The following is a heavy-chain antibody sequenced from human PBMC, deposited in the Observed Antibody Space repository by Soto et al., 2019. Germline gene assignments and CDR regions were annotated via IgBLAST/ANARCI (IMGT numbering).Heavy chain of an antibody. J-gene: IGHJ3*02. CDR2: ISYTGTT. V-gene: IGHV4-59*08. CDR1: GGSLSSYS. CDR3: ARLVVDAFDI. D-gene: IGHD2-15*01. Sequence: QVQLQESGPGLVKPSETLSLTCIVSGGSLSSYSWSWIRQPPGKGLDWIAYISYTGTTNYNPSLKSRVTITTDTSKNQFSLRLNSVTAADTAVYYCARLVVDAFDIWGLGTMVTVSS.